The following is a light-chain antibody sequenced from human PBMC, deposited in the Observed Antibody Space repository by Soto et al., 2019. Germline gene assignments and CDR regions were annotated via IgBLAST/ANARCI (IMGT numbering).Light chain of an antibody. Sequence: QSALTQPASVSGSPGQSITISCTGTSSDVGSYNLVSWYQQHPGKAPKLMIYEGSKRPSGVSNRFSGSKSGNTASPTISGLQAEDEADYYCCSYAGSYVVFGGGTKVTVL. J-gene: IGLJ2*01. CDR3: CSYAGSYVV. V-gene: IGLV2-23*01. CDR2: EGS. CDR1: SSDVGSYNL.